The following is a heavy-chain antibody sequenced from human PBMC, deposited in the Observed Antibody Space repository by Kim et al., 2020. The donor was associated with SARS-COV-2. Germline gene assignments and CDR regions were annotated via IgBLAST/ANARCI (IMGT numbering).Heavy chain of an antibody. Sequence: SVKGRFTISRDNAKNSLYLQMNSLRAEDTALYYCAKGGGYSYGPQGGMDVWGQGTTVTVSS. D-gene: IGHD5-18*01. V-gene: IGHV3-9*01. CDR3: AKGGGYSYGPQGGMDV. J-gene: IGHJ6*02.